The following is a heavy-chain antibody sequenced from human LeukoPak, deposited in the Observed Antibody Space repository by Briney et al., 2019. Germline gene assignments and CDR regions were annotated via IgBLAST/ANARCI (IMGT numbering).Heavy chain of an antibody. Sequence: TGGSLRLSCAASGFMFDTYIMTWVRQAPGEGLEWISYINSINAVYYTDSVEGRFSISRDNAKNSLYLQMNSLRVEDTAIYYCARVSARGYDYWGRGTLVTVSS. CDR1: GFMFDTYI. D-gene: IGHD5-18*01. J-gene: IGHJ4*02. CDR2: INSINAV. V-gene: IGHV3-48*01. CDR3: ARVSARGYDY.